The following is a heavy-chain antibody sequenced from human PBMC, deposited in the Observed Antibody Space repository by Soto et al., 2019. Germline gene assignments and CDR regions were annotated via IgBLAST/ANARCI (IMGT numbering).Heavy chain of an antibody. Sequence: QVQLQESGPRLVQPSQTLSLTCTVSGGSTSSGNYYWAWIRQSPGKGLEWIGYIFYRGSTSYNPSLKSRVSISVDTSKNHFSLNLTSVTAADTAVYFCARVMTGYYSVDYWGQGTLVTVSS. CDR3: ARVMTGYYSVDY. D-gene: IGHD3-9*01. CDR1: GGSTSSGNYY. CDR2: IFYRGST. J-gene: IGHJ4*02. V-gene: IGHV4-30-4*01.